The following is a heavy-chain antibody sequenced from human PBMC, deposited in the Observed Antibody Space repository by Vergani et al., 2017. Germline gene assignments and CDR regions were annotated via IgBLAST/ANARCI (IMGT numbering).Heavy chain of an antibody. V-gene: IGHV3-15*01. CDR1: GFTFDDYG. CDR2: IKSKTDGGTT. J-gene: IGHJ6*03. CDR3: AKGAQLWLLSYYMDV. Sequence: EVQLVESGGGVVRPGGSLRLSCAASGFTFDDYGMSWVRQAPGKGLEWVGRIKSKTDGGTTEYAAPVKGRFTISRDDSKTTLYLQMNSLRAEDTAVDYCAKGAQLWLLSYYMDVWGKGTTVTVSS. D-gene: IGHD5-18*01.